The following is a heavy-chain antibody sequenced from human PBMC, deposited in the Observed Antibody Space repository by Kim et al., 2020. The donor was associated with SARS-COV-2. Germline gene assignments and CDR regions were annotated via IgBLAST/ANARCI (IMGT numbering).Heavy chain of an antibody. J-gene: IGHJ4*02. V-gene: IGHV4-34*01. Sequence: NPSLKSRVTISVDTSKNQFSLELSSVTAADTAVYYCARGRLRYSGHSDYWGQGTLVTVSS. CDR3: ARGRLRYSGHSDY. D-gene: IGHD5-12*01.